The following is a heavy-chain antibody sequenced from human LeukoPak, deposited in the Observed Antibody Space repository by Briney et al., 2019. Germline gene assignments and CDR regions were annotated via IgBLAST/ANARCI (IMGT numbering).Heavy chain of an antibody. V-gene: IGHV3-23*01. CDR1: GFTFSSYA. CDR2: ISGSGGST. Sequence: GGSLRLSCAASGFTFSSYAMSWVRQAPGKGLEWVSAISGSGGSTYYADSVKGRFTISRDNSKNTLYLQMNSLRAEDTAVYYCAKANLYYHGSGSYTSVNYWGQGTLVTVSS. CDR3: AKANLYYHGSGSYTSVNY. D-gene: IGHD3-10*01. J-gene: IGHJ4*02.